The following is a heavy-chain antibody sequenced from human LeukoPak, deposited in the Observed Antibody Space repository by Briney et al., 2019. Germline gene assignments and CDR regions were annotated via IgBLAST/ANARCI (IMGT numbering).Heavy chain of an antibody. V-gene: IGHV3-23*01. CDR2: ISGSGGST. CDR1: GFTVSSNY. J-gene: IGHJ4*02. Sequence: PGGSLRLPCAASGFTVSSNYMSWVRQAPGKGLEWVSAISGSGGSTYYADSVKGRFTISRDNSKNTLYLQMNSLRAEDTAVYYCAHLFAVGAPGYWGQGTLVTVSS. CDR3: AHLFAVGAPGY. D-gene: IGHD1-26*01.